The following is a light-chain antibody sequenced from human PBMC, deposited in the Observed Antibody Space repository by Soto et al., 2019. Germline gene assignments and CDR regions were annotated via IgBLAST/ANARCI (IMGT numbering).Light chain of an antibody. Sequence: DIVMTQSPLSLPVTPGEPASISCRSSQSLLHSNGYNYLDWYLQKPGQSPQLLIYFGSNRASGVPDRLSGSGSGTDFTLKISRVEAEDVGVYYCMQALQTPPWTFGQGTKVEI. J-gene: IGKJ1*01. CDR2: FGS. CDR3: MQALQTPPWT. V-gene: IGKV2-28*01. CDR1: QSLLHSNGYNY.